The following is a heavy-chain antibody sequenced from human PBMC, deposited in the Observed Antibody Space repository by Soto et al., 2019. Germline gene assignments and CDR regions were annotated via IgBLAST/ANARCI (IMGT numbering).Heavy chain of an antibody. Sequence: SETLSLTCTVSGGSTSSDSYWSWIRQPPGKGLEWIGHIYYSGNTDYNPSLKSRLAISIDTSKNQFSLKLSSVTAADTAVYFCAREGGESSDGLYYFDYWGQGSLVTVS. J-gene: IGHJ4*02. CDR3: AREGGESSDGLYYFDY. CDR1: GGSTSSDSY. CDR2: IYYSGNT. V-gene: IGHV4-30-4*01. D-gene: IGHD3-16*01.